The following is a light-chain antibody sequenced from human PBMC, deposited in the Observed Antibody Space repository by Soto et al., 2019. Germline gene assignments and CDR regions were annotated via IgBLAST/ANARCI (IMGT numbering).Light chain of an antibody. CDR3: AGWDDSLNGRV. CDR1: SSNIGSSA. Sequence: QAVVTQAPSASGTPGQRVTISCSGSSSNIGSSAVNWYQQLPGAAPRLLLYSNNQRPAGVPDRFSGSKSGTSASLAISGLQSEDEADYYCAGWDDSLNGRVFGGGTKLTVL. J-gene: IGLJ2*01. V-gene: IGLV1-44*01. CDR2: SNN.